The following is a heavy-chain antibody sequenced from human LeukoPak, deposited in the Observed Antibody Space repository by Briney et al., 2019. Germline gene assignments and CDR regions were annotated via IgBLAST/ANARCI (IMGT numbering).Heavy chain of an antibody. V-gene: IGHV3-48*03. Sequence: PGGSLRLSCAASGFTFSSYEMNWVRQAPGKGLEWVSYISSSGSTIYYADSVKGRFTISRDNAKNSLYLQMNSLRAEDTAVYYCAREDGDGSGSYTTPFDYWGQGTLVTVSS. CDR2: ISSSGSTI. CDR3: AREDGDGSGSYTTPFDY. J-gene: IGHJ4*02. CDR1: GFTFSSYE. D-gene: IGHD3-10*01.